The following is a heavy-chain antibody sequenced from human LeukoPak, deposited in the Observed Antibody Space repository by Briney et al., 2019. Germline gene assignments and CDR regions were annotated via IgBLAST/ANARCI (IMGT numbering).Heavy chain of an antibody. Sequence: PGRSLRLSCAASGFTFSSYAMHWVRQAPGKGLEWVAVISYDGSNKYYADSVKGRFTISRDNSKNTLYLQMSSLRAGDTAVYYCAKDNRNYGDYVRDHRGGYFDYWGQGTLVTVSS. CDR2: ISYDGSNK. D-gene: IGHD4-17*01. V-gene: IGHV3-30-3*01. CDR3: AKDNRNYGDYVRDHRGGYFDY. J-gene: IGHJ4*02. CDR1: GFTFSSYA.